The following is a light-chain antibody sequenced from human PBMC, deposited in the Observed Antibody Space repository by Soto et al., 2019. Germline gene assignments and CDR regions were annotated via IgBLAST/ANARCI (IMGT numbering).Light chain of an antibody. J-gene: IGLJ2*01. CDR2: AVS. CDR3: SSYSSSSTLVV. V-gene: IGLV2-14*01. Sequence: QSALTQPASVSGSPGQSITISCTGTSSDGGGFLYVSWFQQHPGKAPKLMIYAVSNRPSGISNRFSGSKSGNTASLTISGLQAEDAADYYCSSYSSSSTLVVFGGGTKLTVL. CDR1: SSDGGGFLY.